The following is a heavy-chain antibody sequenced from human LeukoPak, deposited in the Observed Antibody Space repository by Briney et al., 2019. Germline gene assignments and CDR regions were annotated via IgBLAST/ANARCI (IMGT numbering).Heavy chain of an antibody. V-gene: IGHV1-69*05. CDR3: ARSLIYEGYYYYYMDV. Sequence: GASVKVSCKASGGTFSSYAISWVRQAPGQGLEWMGGIIPIFGTANYAQKFQGRVTITTDESTSTAYMELSSLRSEDTAVYYCARSLIYEGYYYYYMDVWGKGTTVTVSS. CDR1: GGTFSSYA. J-gene: IGHJ6*03. CDR2: IIPIFGTA. D-gene: IGHD5/OR15-5a*01.